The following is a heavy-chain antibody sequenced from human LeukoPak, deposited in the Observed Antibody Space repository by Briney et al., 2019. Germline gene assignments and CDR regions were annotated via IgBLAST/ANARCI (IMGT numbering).Heavy chain of an antibody. J-gene: IGHJ4*02. CDR1: GYSFTSYW. Sequence: GESLKISCKGSGYSFTSYWIGWVRQMPGKGLEWMGIIYPGDSDTRYSPSFQGQVTISADKSISTAYLQWSSLKASDTAIYFCARPARGGGYCSSTSCHFDYWGQGTLVTVSS. D-gene: IGHD2-2*01. V-gene: IGHV5-51*01. CDR2: IYPGDSDT. CDR3: ARPARGGGYCSSTSCHFDY.